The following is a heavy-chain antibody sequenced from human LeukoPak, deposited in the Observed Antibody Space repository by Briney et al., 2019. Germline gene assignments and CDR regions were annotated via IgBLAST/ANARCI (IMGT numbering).Heavy chain of an antibody. CDR3: SSSWYNY. CDR2: ISYDGSNK. Sequence: GGSLRLSCAASGLTFSSYAMHWVRQAPGKGLEWVAVISYDGSNKYYADSVKGRFTISRDNSKNTLYLQMNSLRAEDTAVYYCSSSWYNYWGQGTLVTVSS. D-gene: IGHD6-13*01. J-gene: IGHJ4*02. CDR1: GLTFSSYA. V-gene: IGHV3-30-3*01.